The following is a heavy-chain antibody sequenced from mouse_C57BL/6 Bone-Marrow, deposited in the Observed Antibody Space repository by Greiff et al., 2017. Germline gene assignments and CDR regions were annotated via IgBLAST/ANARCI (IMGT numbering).Heavy chain of an antibody. CDR3: ARHAYYSNYEGFAY. V-gene: IGHV2-6-1*01. J-gene: IGHJ3*01. CDR1: GFSLTSYG. D-gene: IGHD2-5*01. CDR2: IWSDGST. Sequence: VKVVESGPGLVAPSQSLSITCTVSGFSLTSYGVHWVRQPPGKGLEWLVVIWSDGSTTYNSALKSRLSISKDNSKSQVFLKMNSLQTDDTAMYYCARHAYYSNYEGFAYWGQGTLVTVSA.